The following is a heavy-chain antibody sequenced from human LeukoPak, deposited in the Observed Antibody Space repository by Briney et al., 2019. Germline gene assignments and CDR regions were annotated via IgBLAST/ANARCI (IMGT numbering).Heavy chain of an antibody. V-gene: IGHV3-23*01. Sequence: GGSLRLSCAASGFTFSNYAMSWVRQAPARGLEWVSSLRGDGDTFYADSVKGWFTLSRDDSRNTVYLQLSNLRVEDTAIYYCAKASWVSSADAVLWGQGTLVTVSS. J-gene: IGHJ4*02. CDR2: LRGDGDT. CDR1: GFTFSNYA. D-gene: IGHD3-16*01. CDR3: AKASWVSSADAVL.